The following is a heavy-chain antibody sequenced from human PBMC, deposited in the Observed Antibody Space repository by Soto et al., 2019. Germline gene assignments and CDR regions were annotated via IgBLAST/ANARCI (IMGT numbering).Heavy chain of an antibody. CDR3: AHSASVPCCYYFDS. CDR2: LYWNDDR. Sequence: AGPTLVNPTQTLTLTCTFSGFSLSSIGVAVGWIRQPPGKALEWLALLYWNDDRRYSPSLKSRLTITKDTSKNQVVLTMTNMDPADTATYYCAHSASVPCCYYFDSWGQGTLVTVSS. J-gene: IGHJ4*02. CDR1: GFSLSSIGVA. D-gene: IGHD1-26*01. V-gene: IGHV2-5*01.